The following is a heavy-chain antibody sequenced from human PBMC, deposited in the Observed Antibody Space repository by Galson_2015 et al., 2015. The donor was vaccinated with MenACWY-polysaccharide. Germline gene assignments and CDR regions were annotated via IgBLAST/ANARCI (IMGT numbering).Heavy chain of an antibody. D-gene: IGHD3-3*01. CDR2: ISYDGSKQ. V-gene: IGHV3-30*18. Sequence: SLRLSCAVSGFTFTDYAMHWVRQAPGKGLDWVAVISYDGSKQYYADSVKGRVTVSRDDSKNTVYLQMNSPRPDDTAVYFCTKDRPLRGLTKFYYSMDVWVQRTTVIVSS. J-gene: IGHJ6*02. CDR1: GFTFTDYA. CDR3: TKDRPLRGLTKFYYSMDV.